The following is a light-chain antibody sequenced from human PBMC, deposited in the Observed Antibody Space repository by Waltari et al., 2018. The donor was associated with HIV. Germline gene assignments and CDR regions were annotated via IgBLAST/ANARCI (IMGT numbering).Light chain of an antibody. J-gene: IGKJ4*01. CDR2: WAS. Sequence: VITKPLDTLAAALGERGSITCSSGRTILYDSNNQNYLAWYHQKPGQPPRVLIYWASTRAAGVPDRFSGSGSGTDFSLTISGLQADYVAVYYCQQYYSLPPTFGGGTRVEI. CDR1: RTILYDSNNQNY. CDR3: QQYYSLPPT. V-gene: IGKV4-1*01.